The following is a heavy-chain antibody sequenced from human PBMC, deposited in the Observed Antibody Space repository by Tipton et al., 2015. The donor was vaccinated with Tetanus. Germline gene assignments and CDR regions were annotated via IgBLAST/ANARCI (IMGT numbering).Heavy chain of an antibody. V-gene: IGHV4-39*07. D-gene: IGHD3-10*01. J-gene: IGHJ3*02. CDR3: ARWGDASGSTNLYAFDI. CDR1: GGSINSGTYS. Sequence: TLSLTCTVSGGSINSGTYSWGWIRQPPGKGLEWIGSVYNSGGTYNNPSLKSRVAISIDTSKNQFSLKMSSVTAADTAVYYCARWGDASGSTNLYAFDIWGQGTMVSVSS. CDR2: VYNSGGT.